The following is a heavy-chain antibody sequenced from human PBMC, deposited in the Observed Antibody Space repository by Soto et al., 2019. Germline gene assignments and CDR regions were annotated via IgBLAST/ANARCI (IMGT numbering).Heavy chain of an antibody. CDR2: ISGSGGST. D-gene: IGHD6-13*01. J-gene: IGHJ4*02. CDR3: AKDSGYSSSWYFDY. CDR1: GFTFSSYA. Sequence: GGSLRLSWAASGFTFSSYAMSWVRQAPGKGLEWVSAISGSGGSTYYADSVKGRFTISRDNSKNTLYLQMNSLRAEDTAVYYRAKDSGYSSSWYFDYWGQGTLVTVSS. V-gene: IGHV3-23*01.